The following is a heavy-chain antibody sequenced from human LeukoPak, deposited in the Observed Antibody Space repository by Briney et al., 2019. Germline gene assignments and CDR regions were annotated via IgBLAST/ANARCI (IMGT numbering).Heavy chain of an antibody. Sequence: SVKVSCKASGGTFSSYAISWVRQAPGQGLEWMGRIIPIFGTANYAQKFQGRVTITTDESTSTAYMELSSLRSEDTAVYYCASESAFGGFWDAFDIWGQGTMVTVSS. CDR1: GGTFSSYA. D-gene: IGHD3-3*01. V-gene: IGHV1-69*05. CDR2: IIPIFGTA. CDR3: ASESAFGGFWDAFDI. J-gene: IGHJ3*02.